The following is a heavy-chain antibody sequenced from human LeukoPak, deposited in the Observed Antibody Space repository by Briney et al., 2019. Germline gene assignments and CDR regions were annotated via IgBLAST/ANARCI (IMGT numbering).Heavy chain of an antibody. CDR1: GGSISSGGYY. Sequence: SETLSLTCTVSGGSISSGGYYWSWIRQPPGKGLEWIGYIYHSGSTYYNPSLKSRVTISVDRSKSQFSLKLSSVTAADTAVYYCGRSYYGSGGWAFDIWGQGTMVTVSS. V-gene: IGHV4-30-2*01. CDR3: GRSYYGSGGWAFDI. CDR2: IYHSGST. J-gene: IGHJ3*02. D-gene: IGHD3-10*01.